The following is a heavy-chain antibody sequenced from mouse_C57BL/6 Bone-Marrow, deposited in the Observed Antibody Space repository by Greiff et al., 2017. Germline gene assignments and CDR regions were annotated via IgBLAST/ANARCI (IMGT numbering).Heavy chain of an antibody. Sequence: QVQLKQPGADLLKPGASVKLSCKASGYTFTSYWMHWVKQRPGQGLEWIGRIHPSDSDTNYNQKFKGKATLPVDKSSSTAYMQLRRLTSRDCAVYYCTLTDDWGTGTTLTVSS. CDR3: TLTDD. CDR2: IHPSDSDT. V-gene: IGHV1-74*01. J-gene: IGHJ1*03. CDR1: GYTFTSYW. D-gene: IGHD3-2*01.